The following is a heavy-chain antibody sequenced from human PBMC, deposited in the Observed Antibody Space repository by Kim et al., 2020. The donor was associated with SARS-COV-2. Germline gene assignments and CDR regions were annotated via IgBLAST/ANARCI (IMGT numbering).Heavy chain of an antibody. CDR2: IYPGDSDT. CDR1: GYSFTSYW. V-gene: IGHV5-51*01. J-gene: IGHJ5*02. D-gene: IGHD2-21*02. Sequence: GESLKISCKGSGYSFTSYWIGWVRQMPGKGLEWVGIIYPGDSDTRYSPSFQGQVTISADKSISTAYLQWSSLKASDTAMYYCARRAYCGGDCYSGYNWFDPWGQGTLVTVSS. CDR3: ARRAYCGGDCYSGYNWFDP.